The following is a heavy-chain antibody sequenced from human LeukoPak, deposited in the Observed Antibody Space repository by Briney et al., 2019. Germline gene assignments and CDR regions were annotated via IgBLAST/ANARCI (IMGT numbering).Heavy chain of an antibody. D-gene: IGHD1-14*01. V-gene: IGHV3-30*18. CDR2: ISYDGSNK. CDR3: AKRTGPMPDWYFDL. CDR1: GFTFSSSG. Sequence: GGSLRLSCAASGFTFSSSGMHWVRQAPGKGLEWVAVISYDGSNKYYADSVKGRFTISRDNSKNTLYLQMNSLRAEDTAVYYCAKRTGPMPDWYFDLRGRGTLVTVSS. J-gene: IGHJ2*01.